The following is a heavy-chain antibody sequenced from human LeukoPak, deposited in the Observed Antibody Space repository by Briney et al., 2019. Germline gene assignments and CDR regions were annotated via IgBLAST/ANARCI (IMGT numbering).Heavy chain of an antibody. J-gene: IGHJ3*02. Sequence: ASVKVSCKASGYTFSNYGISWVRQAPGQGLEWMGGIIPIFGTANYAQKFQGRVTITADESTSTAYMELRSLRSDDTAVYYCARDPYDYVWGSYQQGAFDIWGQGTVVTVSS. CDR3: ARDPYDYVWGSYQQGAFDI. D-gene: IGHD3-16*02. V-gene: IGHV1-69*13. CDR1: GYTFSNYG. CDR2: IIPIFGTA.